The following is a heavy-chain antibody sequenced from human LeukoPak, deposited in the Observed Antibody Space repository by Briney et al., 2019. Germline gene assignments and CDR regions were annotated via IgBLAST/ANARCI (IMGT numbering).Heavy chain of an antibody. CDR2: IYYSGST. V-gene: IGHV4-39*07. Sequence: SETLSLTCTVSGGSISSSSYYWGWIRQPPGKGLEWIGSIYYSGSTYYNPSLKSRVTISVDTSKNQFSLKLSSVTAADTAVYYCARVPPYCSSTSCYRILDHWGQGTLVTVSS. J-gene: IGHJ4*02. D-gene: IGHD2-2*01. CDR3: ARVPPYCSSTSCYRILDH. CDR1: GGSISSSSYY.